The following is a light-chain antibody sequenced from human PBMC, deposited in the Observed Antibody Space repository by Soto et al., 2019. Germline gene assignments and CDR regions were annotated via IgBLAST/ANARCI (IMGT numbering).Light chain of an antibody. CDR1: SSDVGGYNY. CDR3: SSYTNTNTLV. CDR2: EVS. V-gene: IGLV2-14*01. J-gene: IGLJ3*02. Sequence: QSALTQPASVSGSPGQSITISCTGTSSDVGGYNYVSWYQQYPGKAPKVMIYEVSYRPSGVSNRFSGSKYGNTASLTISGLQSEDEADYYCSSYTNTNTLVFGGGTKLTVL.